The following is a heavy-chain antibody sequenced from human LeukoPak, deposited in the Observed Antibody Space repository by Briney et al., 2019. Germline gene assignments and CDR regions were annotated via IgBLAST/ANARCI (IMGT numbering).Heavy chain of an antibody. CDR3: ARGTSYSSGWADAFDI. CDR1: GYTFISYG. CDR2: IIVYNGNT. J-gene: IGHJ3*02. V-gene: IGHV1-18*01. D-gene: IGHD6-19*01. Sequence: GASVKVSCKASGYTFISYGISWVRQAPGQGLECMGWIIVYNGNTNYAQKLQGRVTKTTDTSTSTAYLEMRSLGADDPAVYYCARGTSYSSGWADAFDIWGQGTMVTVSS.